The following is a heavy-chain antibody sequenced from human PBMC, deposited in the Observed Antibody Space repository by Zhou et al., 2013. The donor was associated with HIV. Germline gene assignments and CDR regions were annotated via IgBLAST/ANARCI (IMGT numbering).Heavy chain of an antibody. D-gene: IGHD4-17*01. J-gene: IGHJ6*03. V-gene: IGHV1-2*02. CDR1: GYTFTAYY. Sequence: QVQLVQSGAEVKKPGASVKVSCKASGYTFTAYYIHWVRQAPGQGLEWMGWINPNSGGTNCAQKFQGSVTMTRDTSIRTAYMELSRLRSDDTAVYYCARAYGGYGHYYYMDVWGKGTTVTVSS. CDR2: INPNSGGT. CDR3: ARAYGGYGHYYYMDV.